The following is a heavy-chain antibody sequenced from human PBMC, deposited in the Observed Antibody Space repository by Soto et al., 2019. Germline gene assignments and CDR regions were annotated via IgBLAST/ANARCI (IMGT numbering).Heavy chain of an antibody. V-gene: IGHV1-18*01. J-gene: IGHJ4*02. CDR2: ISAYNGNT. Sequence: GASVKVSCKASGYMFVTYGINWVRQAPGQGLEWMGWISAYNGNTKYAQNLQGRVTMTTDASTSTAYMEMRSLGSDDTAVYYCARDLDGSGSYYTDYWGPGTLVTVSS. CDR1: GYMFVTYG. D-gene: IGHD3-10*01. CDR3: ARDLDGSGSYYTDY.